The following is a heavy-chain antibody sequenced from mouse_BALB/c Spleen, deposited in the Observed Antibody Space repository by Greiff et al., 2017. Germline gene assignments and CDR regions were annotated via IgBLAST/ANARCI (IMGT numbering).Heavy chain of an antibody. CDR2: IYPGGGYT. CDR1: GYTFTNYW. V-gene: IGHV1-63*02. CDR3: ARGQFITTATGVFAY. Sequence: QVQLQQSGAELVRPGTSVKISCKASGYTFTNYWLGWVKQRPGHGLEWIGDIYPGGGYTNYNEKFKGKATLTADTSSSTAYMQLSSLTSEDSAVYFCARGQFITTATGVFAYWGQGTLVTVSA. D-gene: IGHD1-2*01. J-gene: IGHJ3*01.